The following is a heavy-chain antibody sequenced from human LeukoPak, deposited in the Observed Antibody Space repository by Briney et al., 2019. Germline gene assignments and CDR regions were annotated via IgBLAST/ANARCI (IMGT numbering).Heavy chain of an antibody. J-gene: IGHJ4*02. CDR1: GGSISSGGYY. CDR3: AREKQQELQTTFDY. CDR2: IYYSGST. D-gene: IGHD6-13*01. Sequence: KPSQTLSLTCTVSGGSISSGGYYWSWIRQHPGKGLEWIGYIYYSGSTYYNPSLKSRVTISVDTSKNQFSLKLSSVTAADTAVYYCAREKQQELQTTFDYWGQGTLVTVSS. V-gene: IGHV4-31*03.